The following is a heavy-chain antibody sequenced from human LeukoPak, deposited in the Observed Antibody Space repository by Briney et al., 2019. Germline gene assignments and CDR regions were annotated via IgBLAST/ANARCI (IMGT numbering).Heavy chain of an antibody. CDR1: GFTFSSYW. D-gene: IGHD3-22*01. V-gene: IGHV3-7*01. J-gene: IGHJ6*03. CDR3: AREGNADLSSGYYTYYYYYYMDV. CDR2: IKQDGGEK. Sequence: GGSLRLSCAASGFTFSSYWMSWVRQAPGKGLEWVANIKQDGGEKYYVDSVKGRFTISRDNAKNSLYLQMNSLRAEDTAVYYCAREGNADLSSGYYTYYYYYYMDVWGKGTTVTVSS.